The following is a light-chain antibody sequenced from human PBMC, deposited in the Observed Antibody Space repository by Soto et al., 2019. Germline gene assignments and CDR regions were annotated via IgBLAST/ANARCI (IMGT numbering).Light chain of an antibody. Sequence: DIEMTQSPSSLSASVGDRVTISCRSSQNIHKYLNWYQQRPGKAPNLLVYEATSLETGVSLKFSGSGSGTEFTLTINSLQPEDFATYYCQQSFGSPWTFGQGTNIEI. V-gene: IGKV1-39*01. CDR1: QNIHKY. CDR3: QQSFGSPWT. J-gene: IGKJ1*01. CDR2: EAT.